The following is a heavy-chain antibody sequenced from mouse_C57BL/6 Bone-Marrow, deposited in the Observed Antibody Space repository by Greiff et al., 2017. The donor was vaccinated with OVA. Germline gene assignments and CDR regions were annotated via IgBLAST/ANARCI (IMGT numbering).Heavy chain of an antibody. CDR3: TKRYYFDY. CDR2: IDPTNDYT. Sequence: QVQLQQSGAELARPGASVKMSCKASGYTFTSYTIHWVKQRPGQGLEWIGYIDPTNDYTNYNQKFKGKATLTADKSSSTAYMQLSSLTSEDSAVYYHTKRYYFDYWGQGTTLTVSS. V-gene: IGHV1-4*01. CDR1: GYTFTSYT. J-gene: IGHJ2*01.